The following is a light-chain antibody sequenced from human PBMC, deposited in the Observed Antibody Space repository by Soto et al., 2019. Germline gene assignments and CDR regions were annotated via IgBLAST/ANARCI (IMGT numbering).Light chain of an antibody. CDR3: QQYENLPT. CDR1: QNINNY. V-gene: IGKV1-33*01. CDR2: DAA. J-gene: IGKJ5*01. Sequence: DIEMTQSRSSLSASVGDIVTITCQSSQNINNYLNWYQQKPGRAPKLLIYDAANLEAGVPSRFRGSGSGTDFTFTISRLQPEDIATYYCQQYENLPTFGQGTRLEI.